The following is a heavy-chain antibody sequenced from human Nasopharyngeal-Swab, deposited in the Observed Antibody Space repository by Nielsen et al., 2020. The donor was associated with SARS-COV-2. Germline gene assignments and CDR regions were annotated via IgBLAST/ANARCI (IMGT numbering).Heavy chain of an antibody. CDR1: GSKFSNTW. CDR2: IYPGDSDT. V-gene: IGHV5-51*01. D-gene: IGHD6-19*01. Sequence: GESLKISCKGSGSKFSNTWIGWVRQMPGKGLEWMGIIYPGDSDTRYSPSFQGQVTISADKSISTAYLQWSSLKASDTAMYYCARQRGIAVAGTNWFDPWGQGTLVTVSS. J-gene: IGHJ5*02. CDR3: ARQRGIAVAGTNWFDP.